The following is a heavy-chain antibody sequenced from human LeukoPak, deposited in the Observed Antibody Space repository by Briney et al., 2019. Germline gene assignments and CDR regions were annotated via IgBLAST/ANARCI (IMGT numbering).Heavy chain of an antibody. CDR3: ARDRGYCSGGSCSRPGTDYYYYYMDV. J-gene: IGHJ6*03. Sequence: ASVTVSCKASGYTFTSYGISWVRQAPGQGLEWMGWISAYNGNTNYAQKLQGRVTITTDESTSTAYMELSSLRSEDTAVYFCARDRGYCSGGSCSRPGTDYYYYYMDVWGKGTTVTVSS. CDR1: GYTFTSYG. V-gene: IGHV1-18*01. D-gene: IGHD2-15*01. CDR2: ISAYNGNT.